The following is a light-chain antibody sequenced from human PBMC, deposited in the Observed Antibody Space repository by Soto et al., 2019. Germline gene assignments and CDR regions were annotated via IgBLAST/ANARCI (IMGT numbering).Light chain of an antibody. Sequence: DLQMTQSPSSLSASVGDRVTITCRASQVIDNYLAWYQQQPGKVPRLLIYAGSILETGVPSRFTGSGSGTDFTLTLTRLEPEDVATYYCQKYNSAPWTFGQGTKVEIK. CDR2: AGS. CDR3: QKYNSAPWT. J-gene: IGKJ1*01. V-gene: IGKV1-27*01. CDR1: QVIDNY.